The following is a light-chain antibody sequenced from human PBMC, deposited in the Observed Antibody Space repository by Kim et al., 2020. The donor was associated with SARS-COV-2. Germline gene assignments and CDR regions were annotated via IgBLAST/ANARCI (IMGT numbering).Light chain of an antibody. V-gene: IGLV3-19*01. CDR1: SLRSYY. Sequence: SSELTQDPAVSVALGQTVRITCQGDSLRSYYATWYQQKSGQAPVLVFYGKDKRPSGIADRLSGSSSGNTASLTITGAQAADEADYYCKSRDSRGNVVFGGGTQLTVL. J-gene: IGLJ2*01. CDR3: KSRDSRGNVV. CDR2: GKD.